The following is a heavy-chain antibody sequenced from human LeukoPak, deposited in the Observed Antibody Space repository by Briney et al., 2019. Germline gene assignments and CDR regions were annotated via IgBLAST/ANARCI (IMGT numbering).Heavy chain of an antibody. V-gene: IGHV3-33*01. D-gene: IGHD5-24*01. J-gene: IGHJ4*02. CDR2: IWYDGSNK. CDR1: GFTFSSYG. CDR3: ARGLTSQMATISCDY. Sequence: GGSLRLSCAASGFTFSSYGMHWVRQAPGKGLEWVAVIWYDGSNKYYADSVKGRFTISRDNSKSTLYLQMSSLRAEDTAVYYCARGLTSQMATISCDYWGQGTLVTVSS.